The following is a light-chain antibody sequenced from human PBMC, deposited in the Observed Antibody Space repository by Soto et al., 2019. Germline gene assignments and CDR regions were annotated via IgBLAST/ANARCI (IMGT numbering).Light chain of an antibody. CDR3: QQYGSSPLT. CDR1: RSVSSRY. V-gene: IGKV3-20*01. J-gene: IGKJ4*01. Sequence: DIVLTQSPGTLSLSQGERATLSCRASRSVSSRYLAWYQQKPGQAPRLLIYGASSRATGIPDRFSGSGSGTDFTLTISRLEPEDFAVYYCQQYGSSPLTFGGGTKVDIK. CDR2: GAS.